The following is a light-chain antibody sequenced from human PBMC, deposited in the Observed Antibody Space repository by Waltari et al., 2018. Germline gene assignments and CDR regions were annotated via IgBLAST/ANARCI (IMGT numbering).Light chain of an antibody. CDR3: QQYYSTPHT. CDR2: WAS. Sequence: DIVMNQSPDSLAVSLGESATIACKYSQSVLYSSNNKNYLDWYQQKPGQPPKLLIYWASTRESGVPDRFSGSGSETDFTLTISSLQAEDVAVYYCQQYYSTPHTFGGGTKVEIK. J-gene: IGKJ4*01. CDR1: QSVLYSSNNKNY. V-gene: IGKV4-1*01.